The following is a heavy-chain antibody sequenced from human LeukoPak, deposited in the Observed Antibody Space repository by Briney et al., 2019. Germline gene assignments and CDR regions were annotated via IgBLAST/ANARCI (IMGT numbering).Heavy chain of an antibody. V-gene: IGHV3-23*01. CDR3: AKAPLMTNAYYYDSSGYGNGMDV. D-gene: IGHD3-22*01. CDR1: GFTFSSYA. J-gene: IGHJ6*02. CDR2: ISGSGGST. Sequence: LAGGSLRLSCAASGFTFSSYAMSWVRQAPGKGLEWVSAISGSGGSTYYADSVKGRFTISRDNSKNTLYLQMNCLRAEDTAVYYCAKAPLMTNAYYYDSSGYGNGMDVWGQGTTVTVSS.